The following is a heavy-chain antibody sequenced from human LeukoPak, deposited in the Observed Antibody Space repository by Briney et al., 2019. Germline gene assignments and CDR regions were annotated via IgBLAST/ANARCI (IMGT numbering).Heavy chain of an antibody. J-gene: IGHJ4*02. CDR1: GFTFTDYW. CDR2: ITSDGGRT. D-gene: IGHD7-27*01. Sequence: GGSLTLSCAASGFTFTDYWIHWIRQAPGTGLMWVSHITSDGGRTDYADSVRGRFTMTRDNAKNTVYLQMNSLRVDDTAVYYWARDNWGPDHWGQGTLVTVSS. CDR3: ARDNWGPDH. V-gene: IGHV3-74*01.